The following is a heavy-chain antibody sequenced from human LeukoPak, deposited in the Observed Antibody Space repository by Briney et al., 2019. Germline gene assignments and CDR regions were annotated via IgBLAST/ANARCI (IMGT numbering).Heavy chain of an antibody. Sequence: GGSLRLSCAASGFTFSSYWMHWVRQAPGKGLEWVAVISYDGSNKYYADSVKGRFTISRDNSKNTLYLQMNSLRAEDTAVYYCAKWGNDGDYWGQGTLVTVSS. J-gene: IGHJ4*02. CDR2: ISYDGSNK. D-gene: IGHD1-1*01. V-gene: IGHV3-30*18. CDR3: AKWGNDGDY. CDR1: GFTFSSYW.